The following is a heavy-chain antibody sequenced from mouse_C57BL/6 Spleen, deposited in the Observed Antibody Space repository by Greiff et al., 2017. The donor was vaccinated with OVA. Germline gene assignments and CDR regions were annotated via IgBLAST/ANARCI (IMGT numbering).Heavy chain of an antibody. V-gene: IGHV5-9-1*02. CDR2: ISSGGDYI. Sequence: EVKLQESGEGLVKPGGSLKLSCAASGFTFSSYAMSWVRQTPEKRLEWVAYISSGGDYIYYADTVKGRFTISRDNARNTLYLQMSSLKSEDTAMYYCTRDFYGYERDYYAMDYWGQGTSVTVSS. D-gene: IGHD2-2*01. J-gene: IGHJ4*01. CDR1: GFTFSSYA. CDR3: TRDFYGYERDYYAMDY.